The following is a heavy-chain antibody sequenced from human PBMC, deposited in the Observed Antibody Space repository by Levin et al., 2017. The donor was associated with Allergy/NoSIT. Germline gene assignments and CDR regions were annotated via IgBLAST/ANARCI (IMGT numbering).Heavy chain of an antibody. CDR3: ASLPVATITHTLFDY. CDR2: IYYSGST. J-gene: IGHJ4*02. D-gene: IGHD5-12*01. V-gene: IGHV4-59*01. CDR1: GGSISSFY. Sequence: SETLSLTCTVSGGSISSFYWSWIRQPPGKGLEWIGYIYYSGSTNCNPSLRSRVTISLDTSKNQFSLKLTSVTAADTAVYYCASLPVATITHTLFDYWGQGTLVTVSS.